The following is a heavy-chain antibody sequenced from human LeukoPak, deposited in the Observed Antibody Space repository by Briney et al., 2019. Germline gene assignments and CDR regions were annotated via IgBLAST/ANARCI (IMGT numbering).Heavy chain of an antibody. D-gene: IGHD3-10*01. CDR1: GFTFSSYW. Sequence: GGSLRLSCAASGFTFSSYWMSWVRQAPGKGLEWVANIKQDGSERYYVDSVKGRFTISRDNAKNSLYLQMNSLRAEDTAVYYCARDITMVRGVFDYWGQGTLVTVSS. V-gene: IGHV3-7*03. J-gene: IGHJ4*02. CDR2: IKQDGSER. CDR3: ARDITMVRGVFDY.